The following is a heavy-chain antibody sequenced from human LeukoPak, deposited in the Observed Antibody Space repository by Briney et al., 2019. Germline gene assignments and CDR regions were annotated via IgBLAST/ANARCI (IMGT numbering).Heavy chain of an antibody. J-gene: IGHJ4*02. CDR2: IYSGGST. CDR1: GFTVSSNY. D-gene: IGHD3-10*01. V-gene: IGHV3-53*01. CDR3: ARDMAPYGSGSCFDY. Sequence: PGGSLRLSCAASGFTVSSNYMSWVRQAPGKGLEWVSVIYSGGSTYYADSVKGRFTISRDNSKNTLYLQMNSLRAEDTAVYYCARDMAPYGSGSCFDYWGQGTLVTVSS.